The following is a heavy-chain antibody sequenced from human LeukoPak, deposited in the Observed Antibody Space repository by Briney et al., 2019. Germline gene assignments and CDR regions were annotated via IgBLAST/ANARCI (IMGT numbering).Heavy chain of an antibody. V-gene: IGHV3-33*01. CDR1: GYTFSRYG. D-gene: IGHD2-2*02. CDR3: ARDLVVVPAAIKLGYGMDV. CDR2: IWYDGSNK. J-gene: IGHJ6*02. Sequence: GGSLRLSCAASGYTFSRYGMHWVRQAPGKGLGGVAVIWYDGSNKYYADSVKGRFTISRDNSKNTLYLQMNRLRAEDTAVYYCARDLVVVPAAIKLGYGMDVWGQGTTVTVSS.